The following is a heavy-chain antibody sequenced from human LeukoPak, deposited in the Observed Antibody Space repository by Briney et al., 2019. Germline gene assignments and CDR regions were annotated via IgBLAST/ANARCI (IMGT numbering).Heavy chain of an antibody. CDR2: IIPIFGTV. CDR3: AREGIAAAGTLNDAFDI. J-gene: IGHJ3*02. D-gene: IGHD6-13*01. CDR1: GGTFSSYA. Sequence: SVKVSCKASGGTFSSYAISWVRQAPGQGLEWMGGIIPIFGTVNYAQKFQGRVTITADESTSTAYMELSSLRSEDTAVYYCAREGIAAAGTLNDAFDIWGQGTMVTVSS. V-gene: IGHV1-69*01.